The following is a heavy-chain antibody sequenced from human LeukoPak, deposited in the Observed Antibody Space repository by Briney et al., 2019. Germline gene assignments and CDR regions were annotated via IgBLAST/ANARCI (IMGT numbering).Heavy chain of an antibody. CDR1: GGSISSSNW. CDR2: IFHTGNT. CDR3: ARSVSWGLLARDDAFDI. J-gene: IGHJ3*02. D-gene: IGHD3-3*02. Sequence: SETLSLTCAVSGGSISSSNWWSWVRQPPGKGLEWIGEIFHTGNTNYNPSLKSRVTTSVDTSKKQFSLKLRSVTAADTAVYYCARSVSWGLLARDDAFDIWGQGTMVTVSS. V-gene: IGHV4-4*02.